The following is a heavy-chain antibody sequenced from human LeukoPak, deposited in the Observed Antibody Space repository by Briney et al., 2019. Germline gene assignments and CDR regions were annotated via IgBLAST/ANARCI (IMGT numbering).Heavy chain of an antibody. V-gene: IGHV3-7*05. J-gene: IGHJ4*02. CDR1: GFPFSSYW. CDR3: ARGQMAGY. CDR2: IKPDGSEK. Sequence: GGSLRLSCAASGFPFSSYWMSWVRQAPGKGLEWVANIKPDGSEKSYVDSVKGRFTISRDNAKNSLYLQMNSLRAEDTAVYYCARGQMAGYWGQGTLVTVSS. D-gene: IGHD5-24*01.